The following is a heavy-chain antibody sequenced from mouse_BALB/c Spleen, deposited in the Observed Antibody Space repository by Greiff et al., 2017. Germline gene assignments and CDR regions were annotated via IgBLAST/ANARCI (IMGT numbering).Heavy chain of an antibody. V-gene: IGHV2-2*02. D-gene: IGHD2-2*01. CDR2: IWSGGST. Sequence: VQLQQSGPGLVQPSQSLSITCTVSGFSLTSYGVHWVRQSPGKGLEWLGVIWSGGSTDYNAAFISRLSISKDNSKSQVFFKMNSLQANDTAIYYCASRYGYDGGYYAMDYWGQGTSVTVSS. CDR3: ASRYGYDGGYYAMDY. J-gene: IGHJ4*01. CDR1: GFSLTSYG.